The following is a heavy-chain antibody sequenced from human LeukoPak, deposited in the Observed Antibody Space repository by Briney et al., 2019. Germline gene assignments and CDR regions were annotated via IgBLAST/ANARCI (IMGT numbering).Heavy chain of an antibody. V-gene: IGHV6-1*01. CDR2: TYYRSKWYN. Sequence: HSQTLSLTCAISGDSVSSNSVAWNSIRQNPKRGLEWLGRTYYRSKWYNDYAVSVKSRITINPDTSKNQFSLQVNSVTPEDTAVYFCSRDTALHGRNYAMDVWGQGTTVTVSS. CDR3: SRDTALHGRNYAMDV. CDR1: GDSVSSNSVA. J-gene: IGHJ6*02. D-gene: IGHD5-18*01.